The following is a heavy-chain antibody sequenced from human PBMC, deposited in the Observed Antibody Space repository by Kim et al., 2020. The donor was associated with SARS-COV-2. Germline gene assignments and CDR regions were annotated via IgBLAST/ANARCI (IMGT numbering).Heavy chain of an antibody. CDR2: ISYDGSNK. CDR1: GFTFSSYA. Sequence: GGSLRLSCAASGFTFSSYAMHWVRQAPGKGLEWVAVISYDGSNKYYADSVKGRFTISRDNSKNTLYLQMNSLRAEDTAVYYCASSYDSSTSWGQGTLVTVSS. V-gene: IGHV3-30*04. CDR3: ASSYDSSTS. D-gene: IGHD3-22*01. J-gene: IGHJ4*02.